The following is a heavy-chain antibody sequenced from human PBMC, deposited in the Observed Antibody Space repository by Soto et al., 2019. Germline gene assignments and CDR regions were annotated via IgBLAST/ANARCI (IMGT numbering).Heavy chain of an antibody. V-gene: IGHV1-2*04. CDR1: GYTFTGYY. J-gene: IGHJ6*02. CDR2: INLNSGGT. Sequence: QVQLVQSGAEVKKPGASVKVSCKASGYTFTGYYMHWVRQAPGQGLEWMGWINLNSGGTNYAQKFQGWVTMTRDTSISTAYMELSRLRSDDTAVYYCATQTYYYYGMDVWGQGTTVTVSS. CDR3: ATQTYYYYGMDV.